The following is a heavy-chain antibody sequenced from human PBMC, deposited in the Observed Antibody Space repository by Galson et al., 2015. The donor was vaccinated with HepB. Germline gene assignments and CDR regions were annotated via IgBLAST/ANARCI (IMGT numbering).Heavy chain of an antibody. D-gene: IGHD2-15*01. CDR2: ISAYNGNT. V-gene: IGHV1-18*04. J-gene: IGHJ2*01. CDR3: ARDLCSGGSCHSVDL. Sequence: SGYTFTSYGISWVRQAPGQGLEWMGWISAYNGNTNYAQKLQGRVTMTTDTSTSTAYMELRSLRSDDTAVYYCARDLCSGGSCHSVDLWGRGTLVTVSS. CDR1: GYTFTSYG.